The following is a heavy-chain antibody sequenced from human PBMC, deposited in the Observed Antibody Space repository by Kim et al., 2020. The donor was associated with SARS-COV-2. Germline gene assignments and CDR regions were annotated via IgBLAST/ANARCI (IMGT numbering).Heavy chain of an antibody. V-gene: IGHV3-66*01. D-gene: IGHD5-18*01. Sequence: YADSVKGRFTISRDNSKNTLYLQMNSLRAEDTAVYYCARDLVDTAMVGDYWGQGTLVTVSS. J-gene: IGHJ4*02. CDR3: ARDLVDTAMVGDY.